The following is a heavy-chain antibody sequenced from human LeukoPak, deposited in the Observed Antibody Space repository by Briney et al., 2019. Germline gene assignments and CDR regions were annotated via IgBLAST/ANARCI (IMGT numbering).Heavy chain of an antibody. V-gene: IGHV3-48*03. CDR2: ISSSGSTI. Sequence: GGSLRLSCAASGFTFSSYEMNWVRQAPGKGLEWVSYISSSGSTIYCADSVKGRFTISRDNAKNSQYLQMNSLRAEDTAVYYCAELGITMIGGVWGKGTTVTISS. CDR3: AELGITMIGGV. J-gene: IGHJ6*04. CDR1: GFTFSSYE. D-gene: IGHD3-10*02.